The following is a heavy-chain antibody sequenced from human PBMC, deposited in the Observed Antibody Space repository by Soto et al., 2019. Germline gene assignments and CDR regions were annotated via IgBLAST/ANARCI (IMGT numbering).Heavy chain of an antibody. CDR1: GGSFSGYY. CDR3: ARGRTYYYDSSGYLFVGYYYGMDV. J-gene: IGHJ6*02. Sequence: PSETLSLTCAVYGGSFSGYYGSWIRQPPGKGLEWIGEINHSGSTNYNPSLKSRVTISVDTSKNQFSLKLSSVTAADTAVYYCARGRTYYYDSSGYLFVGYYYGMDVWGQGTTVTVSS. V-gene: IGHV4-34*01. D-gene: IGHD3-22*01. CDR2: INHSGST.